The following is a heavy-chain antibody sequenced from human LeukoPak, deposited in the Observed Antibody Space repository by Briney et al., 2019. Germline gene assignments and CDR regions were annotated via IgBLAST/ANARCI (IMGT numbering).Heavy chain of an antibody. CDR3: EKDRLISGSYDFDY. D-gene: IGHD1-26*01. CDR2: IRYDGSNK. J-gene: IGHJ4*02. V-gene: IGHV3-30*02. Sequence: GGSLRLSCAASGFTFSSYGMHWVRQAPGKGLEWVAFIRYDGSNKYYADSVKGRFTISRDNSKNTLYLQMNSLRAEDTAVYYCEKDRLISGSYDFDYWGEGTLVTVSS. CDR1: GFTFSSYG.